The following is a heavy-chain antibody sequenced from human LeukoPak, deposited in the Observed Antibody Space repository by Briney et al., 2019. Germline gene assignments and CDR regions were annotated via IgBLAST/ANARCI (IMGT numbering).Heavy chain of an antibody. Sequence: SETLSLTCAVYGGCFSGYYWSWIRQPPGKGLEWIGEINHSGSTNYNPSLKSRVTISVDTSKNQFSLKLSSVTAADKAVYYCARGSRITMVRGVIISATTHYYYMDVWGKGTTVTVSS. CDR1: GGCFSGYY. D-gene: IGHD3-10*01. J-gene: IGHJ6*03. CDR2: INHSGST. V-gene: IGHV4-34*01. CDR3: ARGSRITMVRGVIISATTHYYYMDV.